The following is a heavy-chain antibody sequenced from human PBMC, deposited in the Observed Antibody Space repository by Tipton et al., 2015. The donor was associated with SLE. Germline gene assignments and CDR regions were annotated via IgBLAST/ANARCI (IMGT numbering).Heavy chain of an antibody. CDR2: IHNNGNT. V-gene: IGHV4-31*03. CDR1: GASIRSDGYY. Sequence: LRLSCTVSGASIRSDGYYWNWIRQYPGKGFEWIGYIHNNGNTHFNPSLKSRITMSVDTSENQSSLKLGSVTAADTALYYCARGSIAAAGTGGGDYWGQGTLVTVSS. D-gene: IGHD6-13*01. CDR3: ARGSIAAAGTGGGDY. J-gene: IGHJ4*02.